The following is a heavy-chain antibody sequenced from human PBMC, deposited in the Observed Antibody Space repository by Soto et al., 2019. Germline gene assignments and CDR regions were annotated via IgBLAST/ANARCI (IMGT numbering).Heavy chain of an antibody. CDR1: GGSISSGDYY. CDR2: IYYSGST. Sequence: QVQLQESGPGLVKPSQTLSLTCTVSGGSISSGDYYWSWIRQPPGKGLEWIGYIYYSGSTYYNPSLKGRVTISVDTSKTQFSLKLSSVTAADTAVYYCAREIVVVVAATRWFDPWGQGTLVTVSS. V-gene: IGHV4-30-4*01. D-gene: IGHD2-15*01. CDR3: AREIVVVVAATRWFDP. J-gene: IGHJ5*02.